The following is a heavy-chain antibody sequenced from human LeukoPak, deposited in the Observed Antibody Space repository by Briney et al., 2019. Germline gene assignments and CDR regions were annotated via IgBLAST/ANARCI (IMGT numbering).Heavy chain of an antibody. CDR1: GFTFSSYS. D-gene: IGHD2-15*01. CDR3: ARYILVGYCSGGSCNSFDY. J-gene: IGHJ4*02. V-gene: IGHV3-21*01. CDR2: ISSSSSYI. Sequence: GGSLRLSCAASGFTFSSYSMNWVRQAPGKGLEWVSSISSSSSYIYYADSVKGRFTISRDNAKNSLYLQMNSLRAEDTAVYYCARYILVGYCSGGSCNSFDYWGQGTLVTVSS.